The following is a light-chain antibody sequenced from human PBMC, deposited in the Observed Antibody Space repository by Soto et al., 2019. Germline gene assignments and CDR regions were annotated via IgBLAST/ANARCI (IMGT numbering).Light chain of an antibody. CDR3: QQYNGESWT. V-gene: IGKV1-5*03. CDR1: QFIRRW. CDR2: EAS. Sequence: DIQLTQSPSTLSASVGDRVTITCRASQFIRRWLAWYQQKPGKAPKLLIYEASSLQSGVPSRFSGRGSGTEFTLTISSLQPDDFATYYCQQYNGESWTFGQGTEVEIK. J-gene: IGKJ1*01.